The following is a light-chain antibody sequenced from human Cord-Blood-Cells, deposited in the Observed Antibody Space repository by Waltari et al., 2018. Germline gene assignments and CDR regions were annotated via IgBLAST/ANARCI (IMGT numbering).Light chain of an antibody. Sequence: EIVMPQSPATLSVSPGERATLSCRASQSVSSNLAGYQQKPGQAPRLFIYGASTRATGIPARFSGSGSGTEFTLTISSLQSEDFAVYYCQQYNNWPITFGPGTKVDIK. CDR1: QSVSSN. V-gene: IGKV3-15*01. J-gene: IGKJ3*01. CDR3: QQYNNWPIT. CDR2: GAS.